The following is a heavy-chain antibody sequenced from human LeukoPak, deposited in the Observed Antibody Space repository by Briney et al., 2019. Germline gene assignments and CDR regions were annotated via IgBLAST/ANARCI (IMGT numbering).Heavy chain of an antibody. CDR2: IWHEGSHK. J-gene: IGHJ4*02. CDR1: GFSFNTYA. Sequence: PGGSLRLSCAASGFSFNTYAMHWVRQAPGQGLEWVALIWHEGSHKFYSNSVGGQFTISRDNSKNTVYLTMTKLRPEDTAVYYCAREIFGSGSYPEFWGQGTLVSVSS. V-gene: IGHV3-33*01. CDR3: AREIFGSGSYPEF. D-gene: IGHD3-10*01.